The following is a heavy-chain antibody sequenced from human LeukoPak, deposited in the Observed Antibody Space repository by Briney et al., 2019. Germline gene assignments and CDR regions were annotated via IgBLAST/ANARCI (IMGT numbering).Heavy chain of an antibody. CDR2: IVVGSGNT. J-gene: IGHJ4*02. CDR3: AADGATYCDGDCFDL. Sequence: ASVKLSCKASGFTFTSSAMQWVRQARGQRLEWIGWIVVGSGNTNYAQKFQERVTITRDRSTSTVYMEMSSLRSEDTAMYYCAADGATYCDGDCFDLWGQGTLVTVSS. V-gene: IGHV1-58*02. D-gene: IGHD2-21*02. CDR1: GFTFTSSA.